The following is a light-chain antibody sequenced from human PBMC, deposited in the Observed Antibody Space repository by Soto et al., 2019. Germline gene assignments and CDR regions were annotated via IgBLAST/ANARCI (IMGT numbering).Light chain of an antibody. CDR2: ELI. V-gene: IGLV2-14*01. CDR1: SSDVGGYNY. CDR3: NSYTSKSTGV. Sequence: QSALTQPASVSGSPGQSITISFTGTSSDVGGYNYVSWYQQHPGKAPKLIIYELINRPSGVSNRFSGSKSGNTASLTISGLQAEDEADYYCNSYTSKSTGVFGTGTKLTVL. J-gene: IGLJ1*01.